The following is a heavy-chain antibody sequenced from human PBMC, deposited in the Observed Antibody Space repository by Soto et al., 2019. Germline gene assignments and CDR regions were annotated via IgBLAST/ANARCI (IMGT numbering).Heavy chain of an antibody. CDR2: IKSKTDGGTT. Sequence: GGSLRLSCAASGFTFSNAWMSWVRQAPGKGLEWVGRIKSKTDGGTTDYAAPVKGRFTISRDDSKKTLYLQMNSLKTEDTAVYYCATGGEQGGSYYYYYGMDVWGQGTTVTVSS. V-gene: IGHV3-15*01. CDR1: GFTFSNAW. CDR3: ATGGEQGGSYYYYYGMDV. D-gene: IGHD1-26*01. J-gene: IGHJ6*02.